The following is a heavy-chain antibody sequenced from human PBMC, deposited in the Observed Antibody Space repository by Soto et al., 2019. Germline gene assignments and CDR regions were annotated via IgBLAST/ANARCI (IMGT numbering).Heavy chain of an antibody. CDR2: IWYDGSNK. CDR3: ARTAQTTVYGYYYYGMDV. CDR1: GFTFSSYG. J-gene: IGHJ6*02. Sequence: PGGSLRLSCAASGFTFSSYGMHWVRQAPGKGLEWVAVIWYDGSNKYYADSVKGRFTISRDNSKNTLYLQMNSLRAEDTAVYYCARTAQTTVYGYYYYGMDVWGQGTTVTVSS. D-gene: IGHD4-4*01. V-gene: IGHV3-33*01.